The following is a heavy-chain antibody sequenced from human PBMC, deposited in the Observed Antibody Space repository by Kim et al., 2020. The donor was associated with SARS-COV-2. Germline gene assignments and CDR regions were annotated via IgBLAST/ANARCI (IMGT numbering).Heavy chain of an antibody. Sequence: SETLSLTCTVSGGSISSYYWSWIRQPPGKGLEWIGYIYYSGSTNYNPSLKSRVTISVDTSKNQFSLKLSSVTAADTAVYYCARSSGVGGDYYEGGYYYYYGMDVWGQGTTVTVSS. D-gene: IGHD3-16*01. CDR3: ARSSGVGGDYYEGGYYYYYGMDV. V-gene: IGHV4-59*01. J-gene: IGHJ6*02. CDR1: GGSISSYY. CDR2: IYYSGST.